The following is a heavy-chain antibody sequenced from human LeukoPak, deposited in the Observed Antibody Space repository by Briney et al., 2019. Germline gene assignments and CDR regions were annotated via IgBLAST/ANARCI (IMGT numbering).Heavy chain of an antibody. D-gene: IGHD5-18*01. J-gene: IGHJ4*02. CDR1: GFTFSSYW. V-gene: IGHV4-34*01. CDR2: INHSGST. Sequence: GSLRLSCAASGFTFSSYWMSWVRQPPGKGLEWIGEINHSGSTNYNPSLKSRVTISVDTSKNQFSLKLSSVTAADTAVFYCARAPSYGYIDYWGQGTLVTVSS. CDR3: ARAPSYGYIDY.